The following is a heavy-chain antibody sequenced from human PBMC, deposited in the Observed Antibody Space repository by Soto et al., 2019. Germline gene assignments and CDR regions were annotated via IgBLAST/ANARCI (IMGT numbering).Heavy chain of an antibody. Sequence: GESLKISCAASGFTFSTYAMTWVRQAPGKGLEWVSIISSSGDATYYVDSVKGRFTISRDNSRNTLNLQMNSLRAEDTAVYYCAKNGDFWSWGMDVWGQGTTVTVSS. J-gene: IGHJ6*02. CDR1: GFTFSTYA. CDR2: ISSSGDAT. D-gene: IGHD3-3*01. V-gene: IGHV3-23*01. CDR3: AKNGDFWSWGMDV.